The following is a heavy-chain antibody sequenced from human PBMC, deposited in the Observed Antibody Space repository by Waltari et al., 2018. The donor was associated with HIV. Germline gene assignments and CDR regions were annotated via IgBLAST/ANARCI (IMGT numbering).Heavy chain of an antibody. CDR3: ASIAYCGGDCYPRGMDV. CDR1: GLPLRYDY. V-gene: IGHV3-66*01. Sequence: EVQLVEYGGGLVQPGGSWRLSWSAPGLPLRYDYISWVRQAPGKGLEWVSVIYSGGSTYYTDSVKGRFTISRDNSKNTLYLQMNSLRAEDTAVYYCASIAYCGGDCYPRGMDVWGQGTTVTVSS. CDR2: IYSGGST. D-gene: IGHD2-21*02. J-gene: IGHJ6*02.